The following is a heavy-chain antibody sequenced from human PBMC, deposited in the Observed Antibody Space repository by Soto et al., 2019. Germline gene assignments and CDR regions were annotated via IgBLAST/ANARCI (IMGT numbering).Heavy chain of an antibody. Sequence: GGSLRLSCAASGFTFSSYDMHWVRQATGKGLEWVSAIGTAGDTYYPGSVKGRFTISRENAKNSLYLQMNSLRAEDTAVYYCAREGSEYYYGSGSMSYYGMDVWGQGTTVTVSS. CDR2: IGTAGDT. J-gene: IGHJ6*02. CDR3: AREGSEYYYGSGSMSYYGMDV. CDR1: GFTFSSYD. D-gene: IGHD3-10*01. V-gene: IGHV3-13*01.